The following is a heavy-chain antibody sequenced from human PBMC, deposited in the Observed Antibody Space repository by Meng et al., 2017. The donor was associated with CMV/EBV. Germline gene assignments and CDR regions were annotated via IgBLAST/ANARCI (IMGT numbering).Heavy chain of an antibody. CDR2: ISYDGSNK. Sequence: GGSLRLSCAASGFTFSSYAMHWVRQAPGKGLEWVAVISYDGSNKYYADSVKGRFTISRDNSKNTLYLQMNSLRAEDTAVYYCARSIYSPLYDFWSGYHIDYWGQGTLVTV. J-gene: IGHJ4*02. CDR1: GFTFSSYA. V-gene: IGHV3-30-3*01. D-gene: IGHD3-3*01. CDR3: ARSIYSPLYDFWSGYHIDY.